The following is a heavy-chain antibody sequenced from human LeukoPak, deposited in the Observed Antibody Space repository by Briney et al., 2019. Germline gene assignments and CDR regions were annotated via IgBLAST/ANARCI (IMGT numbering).Heavy chain of an antibody. Sequence: GGSLRLSCAASGFTFSNYGINWVRQAPGKGLEWVSSISSSSSYIYYANSVKGRFTISRDNAKKSLYLQMNSLRVEDTGVYYCASWGEGALDNWGQGTLVTVSS. CDR1: GFTFSNYG. CDR3: ASWGEGALDN. D-gene: IGHD1-26*01. CDR2: ISSSSSYI. J-gene: IGHJ4*02. V-gene: IGHV3-21*01.